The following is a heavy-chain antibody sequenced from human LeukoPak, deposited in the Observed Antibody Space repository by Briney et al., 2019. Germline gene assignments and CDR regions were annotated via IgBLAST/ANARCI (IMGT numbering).Heavy chain of an antibody. CDR3: ARDRNFYDGTGYYDAFDI. V-gene: IGHV3-7*01. CDR1: EFTFSNYW. D-gene: IGHD3-22*01. Sequence: GGSLRLSCAASEFTFSNYWMYWVRQAPGKGLEWVANIREDGNLTYYVDSVKGRFAISRDNAKNSLYLQMNSLGAEDTAVYYCARDRNFYDGTGYYDAFDIWGQGTMVTVSS. CDR2: IREDGNLT. J-gene: IGHJ3*02.